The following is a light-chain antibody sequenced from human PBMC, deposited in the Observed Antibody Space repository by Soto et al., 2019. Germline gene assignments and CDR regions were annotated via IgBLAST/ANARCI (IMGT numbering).Light chain of an antibody. V-gene: IGKV3-20*01. CDR1: QSLTNIY. CDR2: GVS. Sequence: EIVLTQSPVTLSLSPGERATLSCRASQSLTNIYLAWYQQKPGQAPRVLIYGVSTRATGIPDRFSGSGSGTDFTLTISRLEPEDFAVYYCQQYGSLPFTFGPGTNVDIK. J-gene: IGKJ3*01. CDR3: QQYGSLPFT.